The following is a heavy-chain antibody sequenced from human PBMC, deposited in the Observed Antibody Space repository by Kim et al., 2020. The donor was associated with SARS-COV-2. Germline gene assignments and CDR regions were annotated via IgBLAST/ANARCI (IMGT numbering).Heavy chain of an antibody. V-gene: IGHV3-30*04. J-gene: IGHJ4*02. D-gene: IGHD6-25*01. CDR1: GFTFSSYA. CDR2: ISSEGIRT. CDR3: AKEERPPPLLYD. Sequence: GGSLRLSCVASGFTFSSYAMHWVRQAPGRGLEWVATISSEGIRTFYVDSVKGRFTISRDNSKNTLYLHMNSLTAEDTALYYCAKEERPPPLLYDWGQGT.